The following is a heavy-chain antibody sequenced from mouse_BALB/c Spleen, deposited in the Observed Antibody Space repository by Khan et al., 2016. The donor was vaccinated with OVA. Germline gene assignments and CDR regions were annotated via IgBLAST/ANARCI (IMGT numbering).Heavy chain of an antibody. Sequence: QVQLKESGPGLVAPSQSLSITCTISGFSLTNYGVHWVRQPPGKGLEWLVVIWRDGSTTYNSALKSRLTISKDNSESQAFLKMNSLQTDDTAMYFCARQPYYHYNIMDYWGQGTSVTVSS. CDR2: IWRDGST. CDR3: ARQPYYHYNIMDY. D-gene: IGHD2-10*01. J-gene: IGHJ4*01. CDR1: GFSLTNYG. V-gene: IGHV2-6-1*01.